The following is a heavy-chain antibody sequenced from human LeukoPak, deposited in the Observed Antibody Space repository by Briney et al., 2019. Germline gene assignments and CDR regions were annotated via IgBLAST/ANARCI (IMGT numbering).Heavy chain of an antibody. D-gene: IGHD1-26*01. J-gene: IGHJ3*02. CDR1: VYTFTSYD. CDR2: MNPNSGNT. CDR3: ARLVGAKGKYDAFDI. Sequence: ASVTVSRKASVYTFTSYDINWVRQATARGLEWMGWMNPNSGNTGYAQKFQGRVTINRNTSISTAYMELSSLRSEDTAGYYCARLVGAKGKYDAFDIWGQGTMATVSS. V-gene: IGHV1-8*03.